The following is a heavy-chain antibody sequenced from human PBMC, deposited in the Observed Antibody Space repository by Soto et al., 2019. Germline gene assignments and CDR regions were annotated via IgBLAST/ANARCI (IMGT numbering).Heavy chain of an antibody. CDR3: ARGDDSSGYYYFDY. CDR1: GGTFSSYA. Sequence: QVQLVQSGAEVKKPGSSVKVSCKASGGTFSSYAISWVRQAPGQGLEGMVGIIPIFGTANYAQKFQGRVTITADESTSTAYMELSSLRSEDTAVYYCARGDDSSGYYYFDYWGQGTLVTVSS. D-gene: IGHD3-22*01. CDR2: IIPIFGTA. J-gene: IGHJ4*02. V-gene: IGHV1-69*01.